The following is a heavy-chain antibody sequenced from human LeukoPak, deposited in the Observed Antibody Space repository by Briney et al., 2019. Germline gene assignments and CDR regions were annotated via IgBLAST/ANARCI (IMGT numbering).Heavy chain of an antibody. CDR1: GFTLSSYW. Sequence: GGSLRLSCAASGFTLSSYWMTWVRQAPGKGLEWVAVIWYDGSNKYYADSVKGRFTISRDSSKNTLYLQMNSLRAEDTAVYYCARQSSATIVSAFAFWGQGTMVTVSS. J-gene: IGHJ3*01. CDR3: ARQSSATIVSAFAF. D-gene: IGHD2-15*01. V-gene: IGHV3-33*08. CDR2: IWYDGSNK.